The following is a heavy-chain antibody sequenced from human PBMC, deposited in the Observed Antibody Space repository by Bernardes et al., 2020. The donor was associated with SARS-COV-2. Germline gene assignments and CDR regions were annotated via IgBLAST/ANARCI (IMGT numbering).Heavy chain of an antibody. Sequence: SESLSLTCTVSGGSIRSYNWSWIRQSPEKGLEWIGYVFENGNTNYSPSPRNRVTISIDTSNNQFSLTQKSVTAADTTGYYCTGRDRVGGSHFDTWGQGIPVTVSS. CDR2: VFENGNT. D-gene: IGHD1-1*01. V-gene: IGHV4-59*01. CDR3: TGRDRVGGSHFDT. J-gene: IGHJ4*02. CDR1: GGSIRSYN.